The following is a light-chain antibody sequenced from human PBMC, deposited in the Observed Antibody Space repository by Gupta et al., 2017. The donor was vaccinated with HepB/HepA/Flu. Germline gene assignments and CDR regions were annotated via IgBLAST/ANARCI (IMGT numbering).Light chain of an antibody. Sequence: FTLSPATLSLSPGERATLSCRASQSVSSYLAWYQQKPGQAPRLLIYDASNRATGIPARFSGSGSGTDFTLTISSLEPEDFAVYYCQQRRNWPRTFGGGTKVEIK. CDR1: QSVSSY. V-gene: IGKV3-11*01. CDR2: DAS. CDR3: QQRRNWPRT. J-gene: IGKJ4*01.